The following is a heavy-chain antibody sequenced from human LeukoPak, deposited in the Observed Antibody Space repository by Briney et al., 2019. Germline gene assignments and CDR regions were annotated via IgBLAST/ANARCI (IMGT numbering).Heavy chain of an antibody. D-gene: IGHD6-13*01. Sequence: PSETLSLTCAVYGGSFSGYYWSWIRQPPGKGLEWIGSIYYSGSTYYNPSLKSRVTISVDTSKNQFSLKLSSVTAADTAVYYCASPMQPSGRAEYFQHWGQGTLVTVSS. J-gene: IGHJ1*01. CDR3: ASPMQPSGRAEYFQH. V-gene: IGHV4-34*01. CDR2: IYYSGST. CDR1: GGSFSGYY.